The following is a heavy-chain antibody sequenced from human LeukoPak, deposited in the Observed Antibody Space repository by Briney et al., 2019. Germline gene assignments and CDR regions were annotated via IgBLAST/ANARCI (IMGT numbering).Heavy chain of an antibody. CDR3: AGDRHCANGVCHSPPGMDV. D-gene: IGHD2-8*01. V-gene: IGHV3-33*01. CDR1: GFTFSSYG. Sequence: PGGSLRLSCAASGFTFSSYGMHWVRQAPGKGLEWVADIWFDGKNEHFADSVKGRFTISRDNSKNTMYLQINSLRAEDTAVYYCAGDRHCANGVCHSPPGMDVWGQGTTVTVSS. J-gene: IGHJ6*02. CDR2: IWFDGKNE.